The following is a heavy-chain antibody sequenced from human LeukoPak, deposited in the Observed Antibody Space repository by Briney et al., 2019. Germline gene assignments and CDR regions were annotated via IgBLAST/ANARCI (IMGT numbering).Heavy chain of an antibody. Sequence: GGSLRLSCAASGFTFNDYSMNWVRQAPGKGLEWVSSISRRSRHLYYAGSGKGRFTISRADAENSLYLQMNSLRAEDMAVYYCVRDLLGSGSTTAYLRHWGKGTLVTVSS. V-gene: IGHV3-21*01. CDR1: GFTFNDYS. CDR3: VRDLLGSGSTTAYLRH. D-gene: IGHD1-1*01. CDR2: ISRRSRHL. J-gene: IGHJ1*01.